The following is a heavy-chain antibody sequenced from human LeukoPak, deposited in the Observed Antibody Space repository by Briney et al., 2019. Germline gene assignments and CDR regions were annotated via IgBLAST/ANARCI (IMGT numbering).Heavy chain of an antibody. CDR1: GFTFSSYW. D-gene: IGHD3-22*01. CDR3: ARDSPPKTYYYDSSGDGGY. CDR2: INSDGSST. J-gene: IGHJ4*02. Sequence: EPGGSLRLSCAASGFTFSSYWTHWVRQAPGKGLVWVSRINSDGSSTSYADSVKGRFTISRDNAKNTLYLQMNSLRAEDTAVYYCARDSPPKTYYYDSSGDGGYWGQGTLVTVSS. V-gene: IGHV3-74*01.